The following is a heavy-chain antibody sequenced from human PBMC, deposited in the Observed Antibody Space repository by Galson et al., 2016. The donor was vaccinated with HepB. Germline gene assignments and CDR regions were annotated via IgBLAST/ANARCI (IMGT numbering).Heavy chain of an antibody. CDR3: AKDPYYYGSGSYLYFHY. CDR1: GFTFSNYG. Sequence: SLRLSCAASGFTFSNYGMHWVRQAPGKGLEWVALIWYDGSKKYYAESVKGRLTISRDNSKNTLDLQMNSLRAEDTAVYYCAKDPYYYGSGSYLYFHYWGQGTLVTVSS. CDR2: IWYDGSKK. D-gene: IGHD3-10*01. V-gene: IGHV3-30*02. J-gene: IGHJ4*02.